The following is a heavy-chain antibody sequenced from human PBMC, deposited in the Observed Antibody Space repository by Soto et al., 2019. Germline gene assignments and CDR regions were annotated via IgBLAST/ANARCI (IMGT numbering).Heavy chain of an antibody. Sequence: EVQLVESGGGLVKPGGSLRLSCAASGFTFSSYSMNWVRQAPGKGLEWVSSISSSSSYIYYADSVKGRFTISRDNAKNAMYLQMNSLRAEDTAVYYCARLICPRGGYFDLWGRGTLVTVSS. CDR1: GFTFSSYS. V-gene: IGHV3-21*01. CDR3: ARLICPRGGYFDL. J-gene: IGHJ2*01. CDR2: ISSSSSYI.